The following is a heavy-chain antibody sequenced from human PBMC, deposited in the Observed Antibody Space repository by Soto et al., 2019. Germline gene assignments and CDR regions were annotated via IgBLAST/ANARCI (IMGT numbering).Heavy chain of an antibody. CDR1: GGSISSSSYY. V-gene: IGHV4-39*01. D-gene: IGHD2-15*01. CDR2: IYYSGST. Sequence: QLQLQESGPGMVKPSETLSLTCTVSGGSISSSSYYWGWIRQPPGKGLEWIGGIYYSGSTYYNPSLKSQVTRSVDTSNNQFSRKLSSVTAADTAVYYCARTGYCSGGSCHPSAIDAFDIWGKGTMVSVSS. CDR3: ARTGYCSGGSCHPSAIDAFDI. J-gene: IGHJ3*02.